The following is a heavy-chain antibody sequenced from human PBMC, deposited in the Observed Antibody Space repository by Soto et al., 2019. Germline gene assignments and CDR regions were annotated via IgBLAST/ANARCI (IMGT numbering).Heavy chain of an antibody. J-gene: IGHJ6*02. CDR2: IYYSGST. V-gene: IGHV4-31*03. CDR1: GGSISSGGYY. Sequence: PSETLSLTCTVSGGSISSGGYYWSWIRQHPGKGLEWIGYIYYSGSTYYNPSLKSRVTISVGRSKNQFSLNLTSVTAADTAVYYCARDYYGMDVWGQGTTVTVSS. CDR3: ARDYYGMDV.